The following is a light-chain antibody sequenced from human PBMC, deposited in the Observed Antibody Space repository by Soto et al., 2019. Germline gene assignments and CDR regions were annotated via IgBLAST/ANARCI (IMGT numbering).Light chain of an antibody. CDR1: QSVSNK. Sequence: EIVMTQSPATLSVSPGERATLSCRASQSVSNKLAWYQQKPGQAPRLLIYDASLRATDIPARFSGSGSGTEFTLTISSLQAEDFAVYYCQQYNDWPPITFGQGTRLEIK. CDR2: DAS. CDR3: QQYNDWPPIT. J-gene: IGKJ5*01. V-gene: IGKV3D-15*01.